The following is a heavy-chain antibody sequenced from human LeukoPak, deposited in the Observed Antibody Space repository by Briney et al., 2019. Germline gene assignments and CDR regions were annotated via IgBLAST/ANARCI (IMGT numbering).Heavy chain of an antibody. CDR2: ISSSGSTI. Sequence: GGSLRLSCAASGFTFSDYYMSWIRQAPGKGLEWVSYISSSGSTIYYADSVKGRFTISRDNAKNSLYLQMNSLRAEDPAVYYCARPYSWNDAVWDYWGQGTLVTVSS. CDR1: GFTFSDYY. J-gene: IGHJ4*02. CDR3: ARPYSWNDAVWDY. V-gene: IGHV3-11*04. D-gene: IGHD1-20*01.